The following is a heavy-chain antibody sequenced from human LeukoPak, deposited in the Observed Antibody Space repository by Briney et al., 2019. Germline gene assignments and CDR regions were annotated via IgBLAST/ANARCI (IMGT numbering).Heavy chain of an antibody. V-gene: IGHV1-18*01. CDR3: ARADLTGYYYFDY. D-gene: IGHD3-9*01. CDR2: ISAYNGNT. J-gene: IGHJ4*02. Sequence: ASVKVSCKASGYTFTSYAMNWVRQAPGQGLEWMGWISAYNGNTNYAQKLQGRVTMTTDTSTSTAYMELRSLRSDDTAVYYCARADLTGYYYFDYWGQGTLVTVSS. CDR1: GYTFTSYA.